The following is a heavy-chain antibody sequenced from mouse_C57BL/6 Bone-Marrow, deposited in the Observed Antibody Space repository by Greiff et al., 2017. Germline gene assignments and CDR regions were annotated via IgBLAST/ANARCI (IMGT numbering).Heavy chain of an antibody. V-gene: IGHV1-66*01. Sequence: VQLQESGPELVKPGASVKISCKASGYSFTSYYIHWVKQRPGQGLEWIGWIYPGSGNTKYNEKFKGKATLTADTSSSTAYMQLSSLTFEYSAVDYCAPIYYDYEVDYWGQGTSGTVSS. CDR2: IYPGSGNT. CDR3: APIYYDYEVDY. J-gene: IGHJ4*01. CDR1: GYSFTSYY. D-gene: IGHD2-4*01.